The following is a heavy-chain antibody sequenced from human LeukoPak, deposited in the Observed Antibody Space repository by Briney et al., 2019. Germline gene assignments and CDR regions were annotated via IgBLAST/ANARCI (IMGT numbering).Heavy chain of an antibody. CDR1: GFTFSSYS. D-gene: IGHD3-22*01. V-gene: IGHV3-48*01. CDR2: ISSSSSTI. J-gene: IGHJ4*01. Sequence: GGSLRLSCAASGFTFSSYSVNWVRQAPGKGLERVSYISSSSSTIYYADSVKGRFTISRDNAKNSLYLQMNSLRAEDTAVYYCARDGGSYYYDSSGYYYFDYWGHGTLVTVSS. CDR3: ARDGGSYYYDSSGYYYFDY.